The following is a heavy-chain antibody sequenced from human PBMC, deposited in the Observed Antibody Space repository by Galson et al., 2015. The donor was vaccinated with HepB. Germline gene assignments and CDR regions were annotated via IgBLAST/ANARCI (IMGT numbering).Heavy chain of an antibody. V-gene: IGHV3-66*01. D-gene: IGHD6-13*01. Sequence: SLRLSCAASGFTVSSNYMSWVRQAPGKRLEWVSVIYSGGSTYYADSVKGRFTISRDNSKNTLYLQMNSLRAEDTAVYYCARYGGYSSSWSYYYGMDVWGQGTTVTVSS. CDR2: IYSGGST. J-gene: IGHJ6*02. CDR3: ARYGGYSSSWSYYYGMDV. CDR1: GFTVSSNY.